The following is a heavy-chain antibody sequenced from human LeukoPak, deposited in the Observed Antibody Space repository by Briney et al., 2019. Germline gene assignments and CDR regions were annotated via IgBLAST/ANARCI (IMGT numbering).Heavy chain of an antibody. J-gene: IGHJ4*02. CDR3: ARGAGGYFDY. D-gene: IGHD3-10*01. CDR1: GFTFSSYA. Sequence: GGSLRLSCSASGFTFSSYAMHWVRQAPGKGLEYVSAISSNGGSTYYADSVKGRFTISRDNAKNSLYLQMNSLRAEDTAVYYCARGAGGYFDYWGQGTLVTVSS. CDR2: ISSNGGST. V-gene: IGHV3-64*04.